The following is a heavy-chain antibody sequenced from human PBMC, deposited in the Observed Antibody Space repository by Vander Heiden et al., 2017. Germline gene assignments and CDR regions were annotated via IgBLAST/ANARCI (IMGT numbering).Heavy chain of an antibody. V-gene: IGHV3-23*01. CDR2: ISGSGGST. J-gene: IGHJ3*02. Sequence: EVQLLESGGGLVQPGGSLRLSCAASGFTFSSYAMSWVRQAPGKGLEWVSAISGSGGSTYYADSVKGRVTISRDNSKNTLHLQMNSLRAEDTAVYYCAKDFILGGQWLVPGAFDIWGQGTMVTVSS. CDR3: AKDFILGGQWLVPGAFDI. CDR1: GFTFSSYA. D-gene: IGHD6-19*01.